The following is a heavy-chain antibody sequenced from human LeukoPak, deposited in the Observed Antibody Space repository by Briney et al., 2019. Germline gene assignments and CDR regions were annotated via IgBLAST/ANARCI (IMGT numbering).Heavy chain of an antibody. CDR1: GXTFSDSY. Sequence: PGGSLRLSCAASGXTFSDSYMSWIRQAPGKGLEWVSYISSSSSDTNYADSVKGRFTISRDNAKNSLYLQMNSLRAEDTAVYYCARGSRTIELGDDYWGQGTLVTVSS. V-gene: IGHV3-11*06. CDR3: ARGSRTIELGDDY. D-gene: IGHD5-24*01. CDR2: ISSSSSDT. J-gene: IGHJ4*02.